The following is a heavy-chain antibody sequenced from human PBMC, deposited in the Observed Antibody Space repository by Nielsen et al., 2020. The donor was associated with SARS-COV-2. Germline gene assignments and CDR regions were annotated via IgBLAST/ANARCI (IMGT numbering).Heavy chain of an antibody. V-gene: IGHV3-7*03. CDR1: GFTFSSYW. Sequence: GESLKISCAASGFTFSSYWMSWVRQAPGKGLEWVANIKQDGSEKYYVDSVKGRFTISRDNAKNSLYLQMNSLRAEDTAVYYCARERGYSYGYYYYYGMDVWGQGTTVTVS. CDR2: IKQDGSEK. D-gene: IGHD5-18*01. CDR3: ARERGYSYGYYYYYGMDV. J-gene: IGHJ6*02.